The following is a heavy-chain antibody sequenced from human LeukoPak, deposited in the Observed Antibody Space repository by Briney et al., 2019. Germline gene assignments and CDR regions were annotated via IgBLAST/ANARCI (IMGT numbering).Heavy chain of an antibody. Sequence: ASVKVSCKASGYTFTGYYMHWVRQAPGQGLEWMGWINPNSGGTNYAQKFQGRVTMTRDTSISTAYMELSRLRSDDTAVYYCAFEDYYDSSGAFDYWGQGTLVTVSS. CDR3: AFEDYYDSSGAFDY. D-gene: IGHD3-22*01. J-gene: IGHJ4*02. CDR2: INPNSGGT. CDR1: GYTFTGYY. V-gene: IGHV1-2*02.